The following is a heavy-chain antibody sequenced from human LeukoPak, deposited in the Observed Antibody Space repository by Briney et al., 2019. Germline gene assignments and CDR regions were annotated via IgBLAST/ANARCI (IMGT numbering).Heavy chain of an antibody. CDR2: FSSSGTT. CDR1: GGSISSSSYF. V-gene: IGHV4-39*07. D-gene: IGHD2-15*01. Sequence: SETLSLTCTVSGGSISSSSYFWGWIRQPPGKGLEWIGSFSSSGTTYYNPSLKSRVTISADKSKNQLSLNLRSVTAADSAVYYCARDRGANSYCHDYWGQGTLVTVSS. CDR3: ARDRGANSYCHDY. J-gene: IGHJ4*02.